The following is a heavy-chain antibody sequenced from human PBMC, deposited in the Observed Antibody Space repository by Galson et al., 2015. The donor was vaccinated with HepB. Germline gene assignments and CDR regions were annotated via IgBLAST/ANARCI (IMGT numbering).Heavy chain of an antibody. V-gene: IGHV7-4-1*02. J-gene: IGHJ6*02. Sequence: SVKVSCKASGYTFSRYAMNWVRQAPGQGLEWMGWINTNTGNPTYAQGFTGRFVFSLDTSVSTAYLQIRSLKAEDTAVYYCARDAYGSKQRYDLDVWGQGTTVTVSS. CDR3: ARDAYGSKQRYDLDV. CDR1: GYTFSRYA. D-gene: IGHD4-17*01. CDR2: INTNTGNP.